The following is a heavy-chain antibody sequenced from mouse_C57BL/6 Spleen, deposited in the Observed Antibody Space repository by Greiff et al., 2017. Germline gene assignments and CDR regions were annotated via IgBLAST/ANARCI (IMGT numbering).Heavy chain of an antibody. Sequence: EVKLMESGGDLVKPGGSLKLSCAASGFTFSSYGMSWVRQTPDKRLEWVATISSGGSYTYYPDSGKGRFTISRDNAKNTLYLQMSSLKSEDTAMYYCARRDGQGWFAYWGQGTLVTVSA. D-gene: IGHD2-3*01. CDR3: ARRDGQGWFAY. J-gene: IGHJ3*01. CDR1: GFTFSSYG. V-gene: IGHV5-6*02. CDR2: ISSGGSYT.